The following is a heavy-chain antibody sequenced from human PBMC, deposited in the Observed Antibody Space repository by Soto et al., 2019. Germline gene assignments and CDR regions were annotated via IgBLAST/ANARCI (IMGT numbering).Heavy chain of an antibody. CDR2: IWYDGSNK. D-gene: IGHD3-10*01. V-gene: IGHV3-33*01. CDR1: GFTFSSYG. CDR3: AREDGSGSYLYYYGMDV. Sequence: GGSLRLSCAASGFTFSSYGMHWVRQAPGKGLEWVAVIWYDGSNKYYADSVKGRFTISRDNSKNTLYLQMNSLRAEDTTVYYCAREDGSGSYLYYYGMDVWGQGTTVTVSS. J-gene: IGHJ6*02.